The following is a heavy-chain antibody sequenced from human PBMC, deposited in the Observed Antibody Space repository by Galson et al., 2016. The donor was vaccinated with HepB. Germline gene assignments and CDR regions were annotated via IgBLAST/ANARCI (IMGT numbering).Heavy chain of an antibody. Sequence: SLRLSCAVSGFTFSDYYMSWIRQAPGKGLEWVSYISSTRNTIYYADSVKGRLTISRDNAKNSLYLQMNSLRVEDTAVYYCARLNGSGTYYYYYHGMDVWGQGTTVTVSS. V-gene: IGHV3-11*04. CDR3: ARLNGSGTYYYYYHGMDV. CDR2: ISSTRNTI. CDR1: GFTFSDYY. D-gene: IGHD3-10*01. J-gene: IGHJ6*02.